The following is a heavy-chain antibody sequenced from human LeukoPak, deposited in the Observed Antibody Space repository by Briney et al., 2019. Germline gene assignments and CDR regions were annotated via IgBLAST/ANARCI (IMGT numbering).Heavy chain of an antibody. CDR3: AKPNPDSSGSLDY. CDR2: ISYDGSNK. CDR1: GFTFSSYG. J-gene: IGHJ4*02. Sequence: GGSLRLSCAASGFTFSSYGMHWVRQAPGKGLEWVAVISYDGSNKYYADSVKGRFTISRDNSKNTLYLQMNSLRAEDTAVYYCAKPNPDSSGSLDYWGQGTLVTVSS. D-gene: IGHD3-22*01. V-gene: IGHV3-30*18.